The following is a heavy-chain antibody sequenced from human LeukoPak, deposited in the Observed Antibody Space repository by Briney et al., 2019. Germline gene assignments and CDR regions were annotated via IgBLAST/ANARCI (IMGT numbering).Heavy chain of an antibody. CDR2: ISSSSSYT. V-gene: IGHV3-11*05. Sequence: PGGSLRLSCAASGFTFSDYYMSWIRQAPGKGLEWVSYISSSSSYTNYADSVKGRFTISRDNAKNSLYLQMNSLKAEDTAVYYCARDLSPPINWFDPWGQGTLVTVSS. CDR1: GFTFSDYY. J-gene: IGHJ5*02. CDR3: ARDLSPPINWFDP.